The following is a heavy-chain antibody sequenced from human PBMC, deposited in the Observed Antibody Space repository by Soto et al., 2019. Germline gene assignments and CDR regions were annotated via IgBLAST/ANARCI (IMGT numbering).Heavy chain of an antibody. CDR2: IWYDGSNK. J-gene: IGHJ4*02. V-gene: IGHV3-33*01. CDR3: ARGYDFWSGYRLGYFDY. D-gene: IGHD3-3*01. CDR1: GFTFSSYG. Sequence: GGSLRLSCAASGFTFSSYGMHWVRQAPGKGLEWVAVIWYDGSNKYYADSVKGRFTISRDNSKNTLYLQMNSLRAEDTAVYYCARGYDFWSGYRLGYFDYWGQGTLVTVSS.